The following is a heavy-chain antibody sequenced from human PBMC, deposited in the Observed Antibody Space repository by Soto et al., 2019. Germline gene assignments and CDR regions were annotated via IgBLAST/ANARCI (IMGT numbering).Heavy chain of an antibody. CDR2: FDPEDGET. V-gene: IGHV1-24*01. CDR1: GYTLTELS. J-gene: IGHJ4*02. CDR3: ATSHHYITMTNLGEYYFDY. Sequence: ASVKVSCKVSGYTLTELSMHWVRQAPGKGLEWMGGFDPEDGETIYAQKFQGRVTMTEDTSTDTAYMELSSLRSEDTAVYYCATSHHYITMTNLGEYYFDYWGQGTLVTVSS. D-gene: IGHD3-22*01.